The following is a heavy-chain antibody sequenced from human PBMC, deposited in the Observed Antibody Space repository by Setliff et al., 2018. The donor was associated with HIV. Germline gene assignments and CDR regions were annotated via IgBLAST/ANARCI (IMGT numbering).Heavy chain of an antibody. CDR2: LNTDGSSI. V-gene: IGHV3-74*01. D-gene: IGHD6-13*01. CDR1: GFTFSSYW. CDR3: AMGGSNTWYSS. Sequence: SLRLSCVASGFTFSSYWMHWVRQAQGRGLMWNSRLNTDGSSIDYADSVKGRFTFSRDNAKNTLYLQMNGLRADDTAVYYCAMGGSNTWYSSWGQGALVTVSS. J-gene: IGHJ5*02.